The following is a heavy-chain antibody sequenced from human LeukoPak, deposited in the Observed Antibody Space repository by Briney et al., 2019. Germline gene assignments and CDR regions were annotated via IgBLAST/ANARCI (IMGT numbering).Heavy chain of an antibody. CDR2: ISGSGSYT. J-gene: IGHJ4*02. Sequence: PVGSLRLSCAASGFTFSDDYMNWIRQAPGKGLEWVSYISGSGSYTNYADSVKGRFTISRDNAKNSLYLQMNSLRAEDTAVYYCARGESFSSGWPYYFDFWGQGALVTVSS. CDR3: ARGESFSSGWPYYFDF. CDR1: GFTFSDDY. D-gene: IGHD6-19*01. V-gene: IGHV3-11*05.